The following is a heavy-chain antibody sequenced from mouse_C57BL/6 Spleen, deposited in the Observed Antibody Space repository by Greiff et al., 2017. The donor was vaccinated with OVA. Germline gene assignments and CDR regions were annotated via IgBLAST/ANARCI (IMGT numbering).Heavy chain of an antibody. D-gene: IGHD2-4*01. CDR3: ARDGDYDGGAWFAY. V-gene: IGHV3-1*01. J-gene: IGHJ3*01. CDR1: GYSITSGYV. Sequence: EVKLMESGPGMVKPSQSLSLTCTVTGYSITSGYVWHWIRHFPGNKLEWMGYISYSGSTNYNPSLKSRISITHDTSKNHFFLKLNSVTTEDTAIYYCARDGDYDGGAWFAYWGQGTLVTVSA. CDR2: ISYSGST.